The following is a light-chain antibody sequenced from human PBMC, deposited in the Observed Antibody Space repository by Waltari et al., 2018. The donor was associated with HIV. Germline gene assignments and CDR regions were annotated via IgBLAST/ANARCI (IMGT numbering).Light chain of an antibody. CDR1: SSNIGAHYG. J-gene: IGLJ3*02. CDR2: SDH. Sequence: PSVSGAPGQTVTISCTGSSSNIGAHYGVNWYQQRPGTAPRLLIFSDHNRPSGVPDRFSGSRSGTSASLAITGLQAEDESDYYCPSYDSSLSTVLFGGGTKLTVL. V-gene: IGLV1-40*01. CDR3: PSYDSSLSTVL.